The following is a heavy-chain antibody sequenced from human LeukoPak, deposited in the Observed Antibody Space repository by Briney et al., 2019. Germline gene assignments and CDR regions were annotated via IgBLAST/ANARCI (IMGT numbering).Heavy chain of an antibody. D-gene: IGHD2-21*01. CDR2: IGTRGTTM. Sequence: PGGSLRLSCEASGFTFSNYNMNWVRQPPGKGLEWISYIGTRGTTMYYADSVKGRFTISRDNAKNSLYLQMNSLRDEDTAIYYCARGRGSSWGQGTLVTVSS. V-gene: IGHV3-48*02. CDR3: ARGRGSS. J-gene: IGHJ5*02. CDR1: GFTFSNYN.